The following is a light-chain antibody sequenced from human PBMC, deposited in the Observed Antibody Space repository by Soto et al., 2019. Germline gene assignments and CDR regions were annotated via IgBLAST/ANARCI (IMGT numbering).Light chain of an antibody. Sequence: DIQMTQSPSSLSASVGDRVTITCRASQSISSYLNWYQQKPGKAPNLLIYAASSLQSGVPSRFSDSGSGTDFTLTISSLQPEDFATYYCQQSYTTPRTFGQGTKVEIK. CDR1: QSISSY. J-gene: IGKJ1*01. CDR2: AAS. CDR3: QQSYTTPRT. V-gene: IGKV1-39*01.